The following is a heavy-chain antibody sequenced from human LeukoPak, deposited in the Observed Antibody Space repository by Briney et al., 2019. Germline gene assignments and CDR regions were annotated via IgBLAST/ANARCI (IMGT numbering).Heavy chain of an antibody. J-gene: IGHJ6*03. V-gene: IGHV4-39*01. CDR1: GGSISSSSYY. CDR3: ARRRTTYYYDSSGYSQLVYYYMDV. CDR2: IYYSGST. D-gene: IGHD3-22*01. Sequence: SETLSLTCTVSGGSISSSSYYWGWIRQPPGKGLEWIGSIYYSGSTYYNPSLKSRVTISVDTSKNQFSLKLSSVTAADTAVYYCARRRTTYYYDSSGYSQLVYYYMDVWGKGTTVTISS.